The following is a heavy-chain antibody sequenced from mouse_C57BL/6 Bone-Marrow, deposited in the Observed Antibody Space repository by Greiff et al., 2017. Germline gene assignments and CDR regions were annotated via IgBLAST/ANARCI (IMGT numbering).Heavy chain of an antibody. V-gene: IGHV3-5*01. J-gene: IGHJ4*01. CDR3: ARDRGSSYGAMDY. CDR1: GISITTGNYR. Sequence: EVQLQESGPGLVKPSQTVFLTCTVTGISITTGNYRWSWIRQFPGNKLEWIGYIYYSGTITYTPSLTSRTTITRDTPKNQFFLEMNSLTAEDTATYDCARDRGSSYGAMDYWGQGTSVTVSS. CDR2: IYYSGTI. D-gene: IGHD1-1*01.